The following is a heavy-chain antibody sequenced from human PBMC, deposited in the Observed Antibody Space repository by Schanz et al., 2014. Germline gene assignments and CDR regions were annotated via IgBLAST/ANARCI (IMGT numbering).Heavy chain of an antibody. J-gene: IGHJ4*02. CDR2: ISAYNHNK. CDR1: GYIFINSG. CDR3: ARDRRFFDRDDLYYFDY. Sequence: QIQLVQSGPEVKKPGATVKVSCKASGYIFINSGISWVRQAPGQGLEWMGWISAYNHNKEYDQKFQGRVTMTTDTSTSTAYMALTDLRSDDTAVYYCARDRRFFDRDDLYYFDYWGQGTLVTVSS. V-gene: IGHV1-18*01. D-gene: IGHD3-3*01.